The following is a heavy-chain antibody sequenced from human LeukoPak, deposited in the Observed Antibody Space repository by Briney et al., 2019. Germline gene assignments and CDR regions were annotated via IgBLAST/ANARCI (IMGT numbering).Heavy chain of an antibody. CDR3: ARSPSRYCSGGSCPNWFDP. CDR1: GGSINSSRYY. Sequence: SETLSLTCAVSGGSINSSRYYWSWIRQPPGKGLEWIGYIYYSGSTNYNPSLKSRVTISVDTSKNQFSLKLSSVTAADTAVYYCARSPSRYCSGGSCPNWFDPWGQGTLVTVSS. V-gene: IGHV4-61*01. J-gene: IGHJ5*02. CDR2: IYYSGST. D-gene: IGHD2-15*01.